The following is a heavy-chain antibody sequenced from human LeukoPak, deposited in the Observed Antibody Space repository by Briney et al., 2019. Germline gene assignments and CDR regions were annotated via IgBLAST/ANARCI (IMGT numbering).Heavy chain of an antibody. CDR2: INSDGSST. CDR3: ARVGEAVAGPYYYYGMDV. CDR1: GFTFSSYW. D-gene: IGHD6-19*01. V-gene: IGHV3-74*01. Sequence: GGSLRLSCAASGFTFSSYWMHWVRQAPGKGLVWVSRINSDGSSTSYADSVKGRFTISRDNAKNTLYLQVNSLRAEDTAVYYCARVGEAVAGPYYYYGMDVWGQGTTVTVSS. J-gene: IGHJ6*02.